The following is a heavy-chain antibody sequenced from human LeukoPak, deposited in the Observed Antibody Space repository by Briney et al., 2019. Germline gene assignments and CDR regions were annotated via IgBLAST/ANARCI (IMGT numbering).Heavy chain of an antibody. J-gene: IGHJ4*02. CDR2: TYYRSKWYY. V-gene: IGHV6-1*01. CDR1: GDSFSSNSAA. D-gene: IGHD1-26*01. Sequence: SQTLSLTCAISGDSFSSNSAAWNWIRQSPSRGLEWLGRTYYRSKWYYDYAVAVKSRISINPDTSKNQFSLQLSSVTPEDTAVYYCARDPVGGSTIFDYWGQGALVTVSS. CDR3: ARDPVGGSTIFDY.